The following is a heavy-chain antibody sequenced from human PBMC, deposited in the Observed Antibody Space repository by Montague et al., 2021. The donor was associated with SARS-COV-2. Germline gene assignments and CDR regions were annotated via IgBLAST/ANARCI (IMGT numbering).Heavy chain of an antibody. J-gene: IGHJ4*01. Sequence: SETLSLTCTVSGASFSGNYWTWLRQSPGKGLEWMGEVNSGGSTNYNPSYKSRVAISVDTSKNQFSLSQRSLTAADTATYFCARSHYGDYFDFWGHGTQVTVSS. D-gene: IGHD4-17*01. CDR2: VNSGGST. V-gene: IGHV4-34*01. CDR1: GASFSGNY. CDR3: ARSHYGDYFDF.